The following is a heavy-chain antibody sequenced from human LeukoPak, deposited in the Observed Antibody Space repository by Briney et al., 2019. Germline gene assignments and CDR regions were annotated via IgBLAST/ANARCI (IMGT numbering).Heavy chain of an antibody. CDR3: ARSVYSYYANWFDP. Sequence: PGGSLRLSCAASGFAFSSYWMHWVRRAPGKGLVWVSRINSDGSSTTYADSVQGRFTISRDNAKNTPYLQMNSLRADDTAVYYCARSVYSYYANWFDPWGQGTLVTVSS. V-gene: IGHV3-74*01. J-gene: IGHJ5*02. CDR1: GFAFSSYW. D-gene: IGHD4-11*01. CDR2: INSDGSST.